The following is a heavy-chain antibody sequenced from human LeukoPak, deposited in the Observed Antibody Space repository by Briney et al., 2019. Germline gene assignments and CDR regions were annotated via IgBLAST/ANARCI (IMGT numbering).Heavy chain of an antibody. J-gene: IGHJ4*02. CDR2: ISSSGSTI. V-gene: IGHV3-48*03. CDR1: GFTFSSYE. D-gene: IGHD3-22*01. Sequence: GGSLRLSCAASGFTFSSYEMNWVRQAPGKGLEWVSYISSSGSTIYYADSVKGRFTISGDNAKNSLYLQMNSLRAEDTAVYYCARVRYYYDSSGYYYTGDYFDYWGQGTLVTVSS. CDR3: ARVRYYYDSSGYYYTGDYFDY.